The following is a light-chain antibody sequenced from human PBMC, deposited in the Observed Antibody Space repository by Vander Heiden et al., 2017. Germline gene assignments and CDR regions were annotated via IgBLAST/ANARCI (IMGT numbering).Light chain of an antibody. V-gene: IGKV3-20*01. CDR3: QQYGSSLYT. CDR2: GAS. J-gene: IGKJ2*01. CDR1: QSVSSSY. Sequence: LVLTQSPVTLSLSPGERATLSCRASQSVSSSYLAWYQQKPGQAPRLLIYGASSRATGIPARLSGSGSGTDFTLPISRLEPEDFAVYYCQQYGSSLYTFGQGTKLEIK.